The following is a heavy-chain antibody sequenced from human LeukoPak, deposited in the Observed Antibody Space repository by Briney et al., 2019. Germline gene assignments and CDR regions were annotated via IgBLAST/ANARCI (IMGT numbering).Heavy chain of an antibody. CDR1: GFTFSSYA. CDR2: ISGGGVST. Sequence: GGSLRLSCAASGFTFSSYAMSWVRQAPGKGLEWVSGISGGGVSTYYADSVKGRFTISRDNSKNTLSMQMNSLRDEDTAVYYCAEGGVYSTTWYDFDSWGQGTLVTVSS. J-gene: IGHJ4*02. CDR3: AEGGVYSTTWYDFDS. D-gene: IGHD6-13*01. V-gene: IGHV3-23*01.